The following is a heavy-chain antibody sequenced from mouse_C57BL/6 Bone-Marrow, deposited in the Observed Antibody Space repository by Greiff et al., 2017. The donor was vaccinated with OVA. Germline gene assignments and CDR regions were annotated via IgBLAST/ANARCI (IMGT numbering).Heavy chain of an antibody. CDR2: IYPRSGNT. Sequence: VQLQQSGAELARPGASVKLSCKASGYTFTSYGISWVKQRTGQGLEWIGEIYPRSGNTYYNEKFKGKATLTADKSSSTAYMELRSLTSEDSAVYFCVITTGYFDVWGTGTTVTVSS. CDR1: GYTFTSYG. J-gene: IGHJ1*03. V-gene: IGHV1-81*01. CDR3: VITTGYFDV. D-gene: IGHD1-1*01.